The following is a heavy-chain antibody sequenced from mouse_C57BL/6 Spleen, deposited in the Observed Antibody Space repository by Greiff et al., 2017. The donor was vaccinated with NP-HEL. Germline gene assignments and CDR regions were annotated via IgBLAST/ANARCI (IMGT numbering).Heavy chain of an antibody. V-gene: IGHV1-55*01. CDR3: ARSYDYVPYYFDY. Sequence: VQLQQPGAELVKPGASVKMSCKASGYTFTSYWITWVKQRPGQGLEWIGDIYPGSGSTNYNEKFKSKATLTVDTSSSTAYMQLSSLTSEDSAVYYCARSYDYVPYYFDYWGQGTTLTVSS. D-gene: IGHD2-4*01. J-gene: IGHJ2*01. CDR1: GYTFTSYW. CDR2: IYPGSGST.